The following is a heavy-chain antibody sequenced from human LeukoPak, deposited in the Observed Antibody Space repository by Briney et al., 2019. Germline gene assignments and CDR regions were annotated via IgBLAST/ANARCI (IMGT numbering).Heavy chain of an antibody. J-gene: IGHJ4*02. V-gene: IGHV3-23*01. CDR1: GCTFSSYA. D-gene: IGHD3-10*01. Sequence: GGSLRLSCAASGCTFSSYAMSWVRQAPGKGLGWVSAISGSGGSTYYADSVKGRFTISRDNSKNTLYLQMNSLRAEDTAVYYCAKVLRGARYFDHWGQGTLVTVSS. CDR2: ISGSGGST. CDR3: AKVLRGARYFDH.